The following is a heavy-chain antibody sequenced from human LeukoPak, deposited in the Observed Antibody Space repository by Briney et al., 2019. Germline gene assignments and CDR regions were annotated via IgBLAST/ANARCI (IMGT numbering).Heavy chain of an antibody. J-gene: IGHJ6*02. Sequence: GGSLRLSCAASGFTFGTYAMHWVRQAPGKGLEWVAVISPAQETKLHAASVKGRFTISRDNPLNTVYLQMNSLRADDTALYYCARCGGACYLPSANGMDIWGQGTTVTVS. V-gene: IGHV3-30*04. D-gene: IGHD2-21*01. CDR2: ISPAQETK. CDR1: GFTFGTYA. CDR3: ARCGGACYLPSANGMDI.